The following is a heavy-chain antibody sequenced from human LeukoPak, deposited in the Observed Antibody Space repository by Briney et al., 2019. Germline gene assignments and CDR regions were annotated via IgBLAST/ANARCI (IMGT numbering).Heavy chain of an antibody. CDR3: ARLYHYDSSGYADY. CDR2: IYYSGST. D-gene: IGHD3-22*01. J-gene: IGHJ4*02. V-gene: IGHV4-39*01. CDR1: GGSISSSSYY. Sequence: PSETLSLTCTVSGGSISSSSYYWGWIRQPPGKGLEWIGSIYYSGSTYYNPSLKSRVTISVDTSKNQFSLKLSSVTAADTAVYYCARLYHYDSSGYADYWGQGTLVTVSS.